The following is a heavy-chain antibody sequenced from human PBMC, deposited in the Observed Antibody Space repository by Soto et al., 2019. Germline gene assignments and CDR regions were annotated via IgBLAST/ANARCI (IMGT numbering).Heavy chain of an antibody. D-gene: IGHD3-16*02. J-gene: IGHJ4*02. CDR1: GGSVNTGYW. CDR3: ARGVSYRWVY. V-gene: IGHV4-4*02. Sequence: QVQLQESGPGLVKPSGTLSLTCAVSGGSVNTGYWWSWVRQPPGKGLEWIGEVHHSGTTNYIQSLTSPLNQSGEQAGNQVSLELTSVAGADTGVYFCARGVSYRWVYWGQGTLVTVSS. CDR2: VHHSGTT.